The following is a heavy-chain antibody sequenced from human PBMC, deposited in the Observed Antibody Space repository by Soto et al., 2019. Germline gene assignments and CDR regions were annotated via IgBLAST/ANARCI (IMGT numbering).Heavy chain of an antibody. CDR3: ARAVTYDYYGMDV. CDR1: GGSISSGVHY. D-gene: IGHD4-4*01. V-gene: IGHV4-31*03. CDR2: IFYSGTT. Sequence: QVQLQESGPGLVKPSQTLSLTCTVSGGSISSGVHYWTWIRQHPGKGLEWIGYIFYSGTTYYNPSLKSRVTISVDTTKNHFSLRLNSVTAADTAVYYCARAVTYDYYGMDVWGQGTTVTVSS. J-gene: IGHJ6*02.